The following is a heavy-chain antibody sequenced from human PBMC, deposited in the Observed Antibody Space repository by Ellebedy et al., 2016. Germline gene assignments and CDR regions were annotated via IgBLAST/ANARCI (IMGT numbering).Heavy chain of an antibody. J-gene: IGHJ4*02. D-gene: IGHD3-22*01. Sequence: GGSLRLSXAASGFAFDDHAMHWVRQTPGKGLEWVSGVNWNSGRIDYADSVKGRFTISRDDSKNTLYLQMNSLRVEDTAVYYCAREYYYDRSASPSFYFDYWGQGTLVTVSS. V-gene: IGHV3-9*01. CDR2: VNWNSGRI. CDR1: GFAFDDHA. CDR3: AREYYYDRSASPSFYFDY.